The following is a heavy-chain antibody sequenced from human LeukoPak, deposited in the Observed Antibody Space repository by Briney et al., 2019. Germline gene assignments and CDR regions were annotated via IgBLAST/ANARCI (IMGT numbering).Heavy chain of an antibody. CDR1: GYTFTSYG. CDR3: ARVAHFDWLSTFDY. CDR2: INPNSGGT. V-gene: IGHV1-2*02. D-gene: IGHD3-9*01. J-gene: IGHJ4*02. Sequence: GASVKVSCKASGYTFTSYGISWVRQAPGQGLEWMGWINPNSGGTNYAQKFQGRVTMTRDTSISTAYMELSRLRSDDTAVYYCARVAHFDWLSTFDYWGQGTLVTVSS.